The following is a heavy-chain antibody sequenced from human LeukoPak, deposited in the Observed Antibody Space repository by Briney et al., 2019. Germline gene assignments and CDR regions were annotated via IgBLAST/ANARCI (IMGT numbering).Heavy chain of an antibody. CDR1: GFTFSSYA. D-gene: IGHD3-3*01. J-gene: IGHJ4*02. CDR2: ISGSGGST. V-gene: IGHV3-23*01. CDR3: AKESGITIFGVVTDRRYYFDY. Sequence: GGSLRLSCAASGFTFSSYAMSWVRQAPGKGLEWVSAISGSGGSTYYADSVKGRFTISRDNSKNTLYLQMNSLRAEDTAVYYCAKESGITIFGVVTDRRYYFDYWGQGTLVTVPS.